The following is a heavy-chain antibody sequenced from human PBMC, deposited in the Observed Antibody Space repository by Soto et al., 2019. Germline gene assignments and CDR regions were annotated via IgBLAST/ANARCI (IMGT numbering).Heavy chain of an antibody. CDR1: GFTFSSYA. D-gene: IGHD3-9*01. J-gene: IGHJ6*02. V-gene: IGHV3-23*01. CDR3: AKDYDILTGSPYYYYGMDV. CDR2: ISGSGGST. Sequence: TGGSLRLSCAASGFTFSSYAMSWVRQAPGKGLEWVSAISGSGGSTYYADSVKGRFTISRDNSKNTLYLQMNSLRAEDTAVYYCAKDYDILTGSPYYYYGMDVWGQGTTVTVSS.